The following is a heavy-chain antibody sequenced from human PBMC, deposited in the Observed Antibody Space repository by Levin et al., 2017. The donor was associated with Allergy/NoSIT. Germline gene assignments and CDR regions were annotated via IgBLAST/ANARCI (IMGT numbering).Heavy chain of an antibody. CDR1: GYTFTSYY. V-gene: IGHV1-46*04. D-gene: IGHD1-1*01. CDR2: INPSDGST. Sequence: GASVKVSCKASGYTFTSYYIHWVRQVPGQGLEWIGRINPSDGSTTYTQKLQGSITMTRDTSTNTVYMALSSLRSEDTAIYYCARGYSSQYRIDYWGQGTLVTVSS. CDR3: ARGYSSQYRIDY. J-gene: IGHJ4*02.